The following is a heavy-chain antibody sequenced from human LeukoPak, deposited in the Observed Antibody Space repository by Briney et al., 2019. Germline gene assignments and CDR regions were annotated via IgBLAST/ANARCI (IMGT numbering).Heavy chain of an antibody. CDR2: IKQDGSEK. CDR3: VRDVSSGWAFDY. Sequence: GGSLRLSCAASGFTFSSYWMSWVRQAPGKGLEWVANIKQDGSEKYYVDSVKGRFTNSRDNARNLLYLQMNSLRDEDTAVYYCVRDVSSGWAFDYWGHGTLVTVSS. D-gene: IGHD6-19*01. J-gene: IGHJ4*01. V-gene: IGHV3-7*01. CDR1: GFTFSSYW.